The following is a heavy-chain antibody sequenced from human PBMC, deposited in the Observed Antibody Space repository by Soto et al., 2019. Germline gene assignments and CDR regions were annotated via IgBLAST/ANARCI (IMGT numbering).Heavy chain of an antibody. CDR2: ISSSGSTI. D-gene: IGHD5-12*01. CDR3: AKYSFSHFDY. V-gene: IGHV3-48*04. CDR1: GFTFSSYS. Sequence: GGSLRLSCAASGFTFSSYSMHWVRQAPGKGLEWVSYISSSGSTIYYADSVKGRFTISRDDAKNSLYLQMNSLRAEDTAVYYCAKYSFSHFDYWGQGALVTVSS. J-gene: IGHJ4*02.